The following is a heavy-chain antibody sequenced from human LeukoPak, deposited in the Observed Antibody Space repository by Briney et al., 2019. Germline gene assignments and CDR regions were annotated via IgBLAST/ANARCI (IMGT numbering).Heavy chain of an antibody. Sequence: PGGSLRLSCAAPGFTFSNYEMNWVRQAPGKGLEWVSYISSSGSTIYYADSVKGRFTISRDNAKNSLYLQMNSLRAEDTAVYYCARAFYDFLTGYPAYFDYWGQGTLVTVSS. CDR3: ARAFYDFLTGYPAYFDY. CDR1: GFTFSNYE. CDR2: ISSSGSTI. J-gene: IGHJ4*02. V-gene: IGHV3-48*03. D-gene: IGHD3-9*01.